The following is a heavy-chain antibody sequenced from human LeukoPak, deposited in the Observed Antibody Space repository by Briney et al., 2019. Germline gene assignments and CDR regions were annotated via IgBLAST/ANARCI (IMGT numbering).Heavy chain of an antibody. J-gene: IGHJ4*02. CDR3: AKDIATGNRLYYFDY. V-gene: IGHV3-48*01. D-gene: IGHD1-14*01. CDR1: GFSFSDYN. Sequence: GGSLRLSCAVSGFSFSDYNMKWVRQAPGRGLEWISYISAGGATIYYPDSVKGRFTISRDNAKNSLYLQMNSLRAEDTALYYCAKDIATGNRLYYFDYWGQGTLVTVSS. CDR2: ISAGGATI.